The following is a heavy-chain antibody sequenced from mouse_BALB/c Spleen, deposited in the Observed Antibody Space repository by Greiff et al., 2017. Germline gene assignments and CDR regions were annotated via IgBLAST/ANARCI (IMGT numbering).Heavy chain of an antibody. D-gene: IGHD1-1*01. Sequence: EVQGVESGGGLVQPGGSLKLSCAASGFTFSSYGMSWVRQTPDKRLELVATINSNGGSTYYPDSVKGRFTISRDNAKNTLYLQMSSLKSEDTAMYYCARAYYYCSSYWYFDVWGAGTTVTVSS. J-gene: IGHJ1*01. CDR3: ARAYYYCSSYWYFDV. CDR2: INSNGGST. V-gene: IGHV5-6-3*01. CDR1: GFTFSSYG.